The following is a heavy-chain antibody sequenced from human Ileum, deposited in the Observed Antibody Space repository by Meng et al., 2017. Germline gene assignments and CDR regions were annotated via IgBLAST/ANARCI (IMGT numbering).Heavy chain of an antibody. CDR3: ATDYGDYFDY. Sequence: GQLVRYGDEVKKPGASVNVSCNVSRYTLTELSMHWVRQAPGKGLEWMGGFDPEDGETIYAQKFQGRVTMTEDTSTDTAYMELSSLRSEDTAVHYCATDYGDYFDYWGQGTLVTVSS. J-gene: IGHJ4*02. D-gene: IGHD4-17*01. CDR1: RYTLTELS. CDR2: FDPEDGET. V-gene: IGHV1-24*01.